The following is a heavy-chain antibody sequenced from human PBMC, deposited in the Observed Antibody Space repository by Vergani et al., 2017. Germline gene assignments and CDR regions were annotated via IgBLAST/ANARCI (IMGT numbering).Heavy chain of an antibody. CDR2: ISYDGSNK. J-gene: IGHJ6*03. Sequence: QVQLVESGGGVVQPGRSLRLSCAASGFTFSSYAMHWVRQAPGKGLEWVAVISYDGSNKYYADSVKGRFTISRDNSKNTLYLQMNSLRAEDTAVYYYARDRGYCSSTSCPNPYYYYYMDVWGKGTTVTVSS. CDR3: ARDRGYCSSTSCPNPYYYYYMDV. D-gene: IGHD2-2*01. V-gene: IGHV3-30-3*01. CDR1: GFTFSSYA.